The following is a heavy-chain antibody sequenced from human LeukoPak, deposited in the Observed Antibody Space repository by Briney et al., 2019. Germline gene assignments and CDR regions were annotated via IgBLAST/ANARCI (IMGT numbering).Heavy chain of an antibody. CDR2: VSGSGGRT. CDR1: GFIFSSYA. Sequence: GGSLRLSCAASGFIFSSYAMSWVRQAPGKGLEWVSAVSGSGGRTFYADSVKGRFTISRDNSKNTLYLQMNSLRAEDRAIYYCAKGPLIEVAGTTWDYWGQGTLVTVSS. CDR3: AKGPLIEVAGTTWDY. J-gene: IGHJ4*02. V-gene: IGHV3-23*01. D-gene: IGHD6-19*01.